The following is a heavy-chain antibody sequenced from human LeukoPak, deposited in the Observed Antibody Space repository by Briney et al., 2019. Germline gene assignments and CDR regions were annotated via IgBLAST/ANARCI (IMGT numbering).Heavy chain of an antibody. J-gene: IGHJ5*02. CDR3: ARQRFTTRAYAGNWFDP. D-gene: IGHD3-16*01. CDR2: IYPGDSDT. Sequence: GESLKISCKGSGNSFSNYWIGWVRQLPGRGLEWMGIIYPGDSDTRYNPSFQGQVTISADKSISTAYLQWSSLKASDTAMYYCARQRFTTRAYAGNWFDPWGQGTLVTVSS. V-gene: IGHV5-51*01. CDR1: GNSFSNYW.